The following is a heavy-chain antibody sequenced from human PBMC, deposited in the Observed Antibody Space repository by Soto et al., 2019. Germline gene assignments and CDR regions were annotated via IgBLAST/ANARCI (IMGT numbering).Heavy chain of an antibody. V-gene: IGHV4-31*03. CDR2: IYYSGST. D-gene: IGHD1-1*01. J-gene: IGHJ6*02. CDR1: GVSISSGGYY. Sequence: TLCLSCPVSGVSISSGGYYWSWIRQHPGKGLEWIGYIYYSGSTYYNPSLKSRVTISVDTSKNQFSLKLSSVTAADTAVYYCAREPLEHQRDNYANYYYGMDVWGQGTTVTVSS. CDR3: AREPLEHQRDNYANYYYGMDV.